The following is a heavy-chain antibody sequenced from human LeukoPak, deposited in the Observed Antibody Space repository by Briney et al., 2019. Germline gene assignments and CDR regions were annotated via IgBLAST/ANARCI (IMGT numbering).Heavy chain of an antibody. CDR2: ISGSGGST. J-gene: IGHJ4*02. Sequence: PGGSLRLSCAASGFTFSSYAMSWVRQAPGKGLEWVSAISGSGGSTYYADSVKGRFTISRDNSKNTLYLQMNSLRAEDTAVYYCAKGLDGRPIVLAYDYWGQGTLVTVSS. D-gene: IGHD3-22*01. CDR1: GFTFSSYA. CDR3: AKGLDGRPIVLAYDY. V-gene: IGHV3-23*01.